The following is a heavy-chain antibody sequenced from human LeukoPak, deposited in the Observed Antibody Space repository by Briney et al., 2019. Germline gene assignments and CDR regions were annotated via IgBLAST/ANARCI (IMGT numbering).Heavy chain of an antibody. J-gene: IGHJ5*02. CDR2: IYPGDSDT. Sequence: GESLKISCKGSGYSSTNYWIAWVRQMPGKGLEWMGIIYPGDSDTRYSPSFQGQVTISADKSISTAYLQWSSLKASDTAMYYCASLYSSAFWFDPWGQGTLVTVSS. CDR1: GYSSTNYW. CDR3: ASLYSSAFWFDP. D-gene: IGHD6-19*01. V-gene: IGHV5-51*01.